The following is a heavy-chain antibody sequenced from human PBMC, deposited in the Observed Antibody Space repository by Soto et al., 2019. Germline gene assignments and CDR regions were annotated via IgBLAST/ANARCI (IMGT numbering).Heavy chain of an antibody. J-gene: IGHJ4*02. Sequence: EVQLLESGGGLVQPGGSLRLSCAASGFTFSSYAMSWVRQAPGKGLEWVSAISGSCGSTYYADSVKGRFTISRDNSKNTLYLQMNSLRAEDTAVYYCAKDEKYDDYVWGCYRYNYYFDYWGQGTLVTASS. CDR2: ISGSCGST. CDR1: GFTFSSYA. D-gene: IGHD3-16*02. CDR3: AKDEKYDDYVWGCYRYNYYFDY. V-gene: IGHV3-23*01.